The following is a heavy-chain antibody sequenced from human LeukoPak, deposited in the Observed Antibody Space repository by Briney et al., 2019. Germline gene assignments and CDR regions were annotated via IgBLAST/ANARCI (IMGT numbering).Heavy chain of an antibody. J-gene: IGHJ4*02. CDR3: ARHDGSGRGSFDY. Sequence: PSETLSLTCTVSGGSISSYYWSWIRQPPGKGLEWIGYIYTSGSTNYNPSLKSRVTISVDTSKNQFSLKLSSVTAADTAVYYCARHDGSGRGSFDYWGQGTLVTVSS. CDR1: GGSISSYY. CDR2: IYTSGST. D-gene: IGHD6-19*01. V-gene: IGHV4-4*09.